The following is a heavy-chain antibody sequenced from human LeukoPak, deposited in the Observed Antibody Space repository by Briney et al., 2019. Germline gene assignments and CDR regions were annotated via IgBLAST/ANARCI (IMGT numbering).Heavy chain of an antibody. D-gene: IGHD2-2*01. CDR1: GFTFSSYA. V-gene: IGHV3-23*01. Sequence: GGSLRLSCAASGFTFSSYAMSWVRLAPGKGLEWVSTISGSGDTTYYADSVRGRFTVSRDNSKNTLYLQMNSLRAENTAVYYCARTPQKYCSSTTCYPDYWGQGTLITVSS. J-gene: IGHJ4*02. CDR3: ARTPQKYCSSTTCYPDY. CDR2: ISGSGDTT.